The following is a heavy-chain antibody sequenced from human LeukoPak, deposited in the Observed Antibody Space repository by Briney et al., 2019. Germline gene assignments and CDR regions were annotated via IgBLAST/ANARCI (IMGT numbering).Heavy chain of an antibody. CDR2: IKHSGGST. Sequence: GASVKVSCTASGDILTSYHIHWVRQPPGQGLEWMGIIKHSGGSTTYAQKFQGRLTMTRDTSTGTVNMELSSLTSEDTAVYYCARDFSWSVDYWGQGALVTVSS. V-gene: IGHV1-46*01. CDR3: ARDFSWSVDY. J-gene: IGHJ4*02. D-gene: IGHD6-13*01. CDR1: GDILTSYH.